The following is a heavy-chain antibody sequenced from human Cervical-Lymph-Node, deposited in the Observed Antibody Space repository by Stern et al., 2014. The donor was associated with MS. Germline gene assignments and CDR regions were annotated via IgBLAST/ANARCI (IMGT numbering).Heavy chain of an antibody. D-gene: IGHD6-19*01. Sequence: QLVESGSGLKKPGASVKVSCKVSGYTFTSFAMYWVRQAHGQGLEGMGRIDTNTGNTTYAQGCTGRFVFSLDTSVSTAYLQISSLKAEYTAVYYCTPGIAVAGITQFDYWGRGTLVTVSS. CDR1: GYTFTSFA. CDR2: IDTNTGNT. CDR3: TPGIAVAGITQFDY. V-gene: IGHV7-4-1*02. J-gene: IGHJ4*02.